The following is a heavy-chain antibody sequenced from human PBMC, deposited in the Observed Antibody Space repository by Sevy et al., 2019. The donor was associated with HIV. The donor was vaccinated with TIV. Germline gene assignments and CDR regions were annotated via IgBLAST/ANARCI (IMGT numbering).Heavy chain of an antibody. CDR3: AKEGYGSGWVSYYYYGMDV. J-gene: IGHJ6*02. D-gene: IGHD6-19*01. V-gene: IGHV3-30*18. Sequence: GGSLRLSCAASGFTFSSYGMHWVRQAPGKGLEWVAVISYDGSNKYYADSVKGRFTISRDNSKNTLYLRMNGLRAEDTAVYYCAKEGYGSGWVSYYYYGMDVWGQGTTVTVSS. CDR2: ISYDGSNK. CDR1: GFTFSSYG.